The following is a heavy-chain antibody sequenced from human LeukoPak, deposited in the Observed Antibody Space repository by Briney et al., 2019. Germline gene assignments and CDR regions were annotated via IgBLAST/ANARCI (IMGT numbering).Heavy chain of an antibody. CDR2: IYSGGTT. CDR3: ARGVAAAGTTLDY. J-gene: IGHJ4*02. V-gene: IGHV3-66*01. Sequence: GGSLRLSCAASGFTVSSSYMTWVRQAPGKGLEWVSVIYSGGTTYYADSVKGRFTISRDNSKNTLYLQMNSLRDEVTAVYYCARGVAAAGTTLDYWGQGTLVTVSS. CDR1: GFTVSSSY. D-gene: IGHD6-13*01.